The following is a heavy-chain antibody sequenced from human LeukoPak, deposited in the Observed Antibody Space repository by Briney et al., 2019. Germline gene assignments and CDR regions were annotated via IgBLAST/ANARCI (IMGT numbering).Heavy chain of an antibody. CDR2: INPNSGGT. D-gene: IGHD2-15*01. V-gene: IGHV1-2*02. Sequence: ASVKVSCKASGYTCTGYYMHWVRQAPGQGLEWMGWINPNSGGTNYAQKFQGRVTMTRDTSISTAYMELSRLRSDDTAVYYRARVVTLGYCSGGSCYRPYFDYWGQGTLVTVSS. J-gene: IGHJ4*02. CDR1: GYTCTGYY. CDR3: ARVVTLGYCSGGSCYRPYFDY.